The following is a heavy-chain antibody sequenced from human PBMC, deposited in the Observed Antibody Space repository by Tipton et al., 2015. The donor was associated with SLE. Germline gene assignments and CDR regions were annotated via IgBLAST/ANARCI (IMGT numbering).Heavy chain of an antibody. CDR3: AREFLNPVTTVHYYFDL. J-gene: IGHJ2*01. CDR2: INYSGST. CDR1: GGSISSHY. V-gene: IGHV4-59*11. Sequence: LRLSCTVSGGSISSHYWSWIRRPPGKALEWIAYINYSGSTNYNPSLKSRVTMSVDTSKNHSSLKLISVTAADTAVYYCAREFLNPVTTVHYYFDLWGRGTLVTVSS. D-gene: IGHD4-11*01.